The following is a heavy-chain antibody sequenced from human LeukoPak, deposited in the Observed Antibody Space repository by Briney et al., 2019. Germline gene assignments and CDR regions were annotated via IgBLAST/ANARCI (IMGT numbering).Heavy chain of an antibody. V-gene: IGHV3-23*01. CDR2: ISGSGGSK. J-gene: IGHJ4*02. Sequence: PGGSLRLSCAASGFTFSSYSMNWVRQAPGKGLEWVSAISGSGGSKYFADSVKGRLSISRDNPKNTLYLQMNSLRAEDTALYYCARGRTTMIVVDLYFEYWGQGTLVTVSS. D-gene: IGHD3-22*01. CDR3: ARGRTTMIVVDLYFEY. CDR1: GFTFSSYS.